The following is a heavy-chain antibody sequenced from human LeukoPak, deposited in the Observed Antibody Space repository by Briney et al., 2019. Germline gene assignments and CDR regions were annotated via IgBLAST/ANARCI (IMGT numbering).Heavy chain of an antibody. V-gene: IGHV3-7*05. CDR1: GFTLSSYW. CDR2: IKQDGSEK. J-gene: IGHJ4*02. Sequence: GGSLRLSCAVSGFTLSSYWMTWVRPAPGKGLEWVANIKQDGSEKNYVDSVKGRFTISRDNAKNSLYLQMSSLRADDTAVYYCARQTERDAYNRYWGQGTLVTVSS. CDR3: ARQTERDAYNRY. D-gene: IGHD5-24*01.